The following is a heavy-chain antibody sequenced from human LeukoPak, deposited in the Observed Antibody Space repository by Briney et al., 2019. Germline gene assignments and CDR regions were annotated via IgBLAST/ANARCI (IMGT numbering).Heavy chain of an antibody. J-gene: IGHJ4*02. Sequence: GASVSVSCKASGYTFTSYDNNWVRQAHGPGLERVGWMNPNSGNTGYAQKFQGRVTMTRNTSISTAYMELSSLRSEDTAVYYCAIRPATIQPDYWGQGTLVTVSS. D-gene: IGHD5-12*01. V-gene: IGHV1-8*01. CDR1: GYTFTSYD. CDR2: MNPNSGNT. CDR3: AIRPATIQPDY.